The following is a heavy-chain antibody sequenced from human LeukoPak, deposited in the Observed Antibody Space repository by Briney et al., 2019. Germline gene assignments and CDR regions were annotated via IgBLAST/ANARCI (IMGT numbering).Heavy chain of an antibody. V-gene: IGHV4-59*12. J-gene: IGHJ4*02. Sequence: GSLRLSCAASGFTFSSYAMSWVRQAPGKGLEWIGYIYYSGSTNYNPSLKSRVTISVDRSKNQFSLKLSSVTAADTAVYYCARSRISITIFGVATLGYFDYWGQGTLVTVSS. D-gene: IGHD3-3*01. CDR3: ARSRISITIFGVATLGYFDY. CDR2: IYYSGST. CDR1: GFTFSSYA.